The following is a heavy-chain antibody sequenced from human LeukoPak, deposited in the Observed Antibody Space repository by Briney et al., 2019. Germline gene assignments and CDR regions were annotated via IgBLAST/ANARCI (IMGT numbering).Heavy chain of an antibody. CDR2: IYYSGST. J-gene: IGHJ4*02. CDR1: GGSISSGDYY. CDR3: ARVGDSRGAYFDY. Sequence: SETLSLTCTVSGGSISSGDYYWSWIRQPPGTGLEWIGYIYYSGSTYYNPSLKSRVTISVDTSKNQFSLKLSSVTAADTAVYYCARVGDSRGAYFDYWGQGTLVTVSS. D-gene: IGHD3-22*01. V-gene: IGHV4-30-4*08.